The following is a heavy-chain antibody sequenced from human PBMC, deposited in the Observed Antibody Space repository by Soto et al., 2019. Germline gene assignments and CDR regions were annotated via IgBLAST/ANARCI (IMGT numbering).Heavy chain of an antibody. J-gene: IGHJ4*02. D-gene: IGHD2-15*01. CDR3: ASLIRPSLPPDY. CDR1: GGSISSYY. CDR2: IYYSGST. Sequence: PSETLSLTCTVSGGSISSYYWSWIRQPPGRGLEWDGYIYYSGSTNYNPTLKSRVTISVATSKTQFSLKLSSVTAADTAVYYCASLIRPSLPPDYWGQGTLVTVSS. V-gene: IGHV4-59*01.